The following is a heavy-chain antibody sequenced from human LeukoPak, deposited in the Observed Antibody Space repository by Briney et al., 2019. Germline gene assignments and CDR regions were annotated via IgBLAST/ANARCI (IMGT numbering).Heavy chain of an antibody. CDR1: GFTFSSYS. Sequence: PGGSLRLSCAASGFTFSSYSMNWVRQAPGKGLEWVSSISSSSSYIYYADSVKGRFTISRDNAKNSLYLQMNSLRAEDTAVYYCARGIGAYYYYFDYWGQGTLVTVSS. D-gene: IGHD4/OR15-4a*01. J-gene: IGHJ4*02. CDR3: ARGIGAYYYYFDY. V-gene: IGHV3-21*01. CDR2: ISSSSSYI.